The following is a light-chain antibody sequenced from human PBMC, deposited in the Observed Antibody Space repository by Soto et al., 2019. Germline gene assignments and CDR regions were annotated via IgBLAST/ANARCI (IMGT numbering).Light chain of an antibody. Sequence: EIVLTQSPGTLSLSPGERATLSCRASQSVSSNLAWYQQKPGQAPRLLIYGASTRATGIPARFSGSGSGTEVTLTISRLEAEDFAVYYCQQSSSSPITFGQGTRLEIK. J-gene: IGKJ5*01. CDR2: GAS. V-gene: IGKV3-20*01. CDR1: QSVSSN. CDR3: QQSSSSPIT.